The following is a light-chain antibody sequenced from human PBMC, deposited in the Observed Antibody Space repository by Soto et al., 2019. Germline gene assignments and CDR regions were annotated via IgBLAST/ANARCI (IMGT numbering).Light chain of an antibody. CDR2: HVS. V-gene: IGLV2-11*01. Sequence: SVLTQPRSVSGSPGQSVTISCTGTSSDVGAYNYVPWYQQHPGKAPKLMIYHVSKRPSGVPDRFSGSKSGNAASLTISGLQAEDEADYYCCTDAGTYKVFGTGTKLTVL. CDR1: SSDVGAYNY. CDR3: CTDAGTYKV. J-gene: IGLJ1*01.